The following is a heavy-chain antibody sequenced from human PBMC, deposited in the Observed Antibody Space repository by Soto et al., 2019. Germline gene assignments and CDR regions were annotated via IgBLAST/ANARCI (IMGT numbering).Heavy chain of an antibody. D-gene: IGHD6-13*01. CDR3: GRVASSSSWTPDY. J-gene: IGHJ4*02. Sequence: GGSLKLSCAASGFTFSTYWMHWVRQAPGKGLVWVSRINGDGSSTGYADSVKGRFTISRDNAKSSLFLQMNSLRAEDSAVYYCGRVASSSSWTPDYLGQGTLVTVSS. CDR2: INGDGSST. CDR1: GFTFSTYW. V-gene: IGHV3-74*01.